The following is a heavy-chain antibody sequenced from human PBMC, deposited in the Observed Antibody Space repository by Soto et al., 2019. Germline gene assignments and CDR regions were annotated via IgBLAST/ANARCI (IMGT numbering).Heavy chain of an antibody. D-gene: IGHD6-19*01. CDR3: ARQVVDGTVAGTGSFDS. J-gene: IGHJ4*02. Sequence: QLQLQESGPGLVKPSETLSLTCTVSGGSISSTSYYWVWIRQPPGKGLEWIGSFYYSGSTYYNPSLKSRVRISLHASDNQFSLKLSSVTAADTAVYYCARQVVDGTVAGTGSFDSWGQGTLVTVSS. CDR2: FYYSGST. CDR1: GGSISSTSYY. V-gene: IGHV4-39*01.